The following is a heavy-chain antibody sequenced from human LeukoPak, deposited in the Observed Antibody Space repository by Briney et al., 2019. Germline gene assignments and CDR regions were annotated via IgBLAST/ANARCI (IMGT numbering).Heavy chain of an antibody. D-gene: IGHD3-10*01. CDR1: GYTFTSCG. J-gene: IGHJ4*02. V-gene: IGHV1-18*01. CDR2: ISAYNGNT. Sequence: GASVKVSYKASGYTFTSCGISWVRQAPGQGLEWMGWISAYNGNTNYAQKLQGRVTMTTDTSTSTAYMELRSLRSDDTAVYYCARGGKRLLWIGELLPGDYWGQGTLVTVSS. CDR3: ARGGKRLLWIGELLPGDY.